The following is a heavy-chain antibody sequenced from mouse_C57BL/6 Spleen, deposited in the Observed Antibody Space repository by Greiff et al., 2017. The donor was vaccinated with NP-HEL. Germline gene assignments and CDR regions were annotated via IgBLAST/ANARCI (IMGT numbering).Heavy chain of an antibody. J-gene: IGHJ4*01. CDR1: GFTFSSYG. Sequence: DVHLVESGGDLVKPGGSLKLSCAASGFTFSSYGMSWVRQTPDKRLEWVATISSGGSYTYYPDSVKGRFTISRDNAKNTLYLQMSSLKSEDTAMYYCARHGCIHAMDYWGQGTSVTVSS. CDR2: ISSGGSYT. V-gene: IGHV5-6*01. CDR3: ARHGCIHAMDY.